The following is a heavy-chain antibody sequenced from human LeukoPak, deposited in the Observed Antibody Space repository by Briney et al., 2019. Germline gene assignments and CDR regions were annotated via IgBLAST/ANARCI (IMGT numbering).Heavy chain of an antibody. Sequence: ASVKGSCKASGYTFTYYGISWVRQAPGQGLEWMAWISTYDHDTNYAQKFRGRVTMTTDTSTSTAYMELRSLGSDDTAVYYCVRDYFCSGGTCDDCFDPWGQGTLVTVSS. V-gene: IGHV1-18*01. CDR2: ISTYDHDT. D-gene: IGHD2-15*01. CDR1: GYTFTYYG. CDR3: VRDYFCSGGTCDDCFDP. J-gene: IGHJ5*02.